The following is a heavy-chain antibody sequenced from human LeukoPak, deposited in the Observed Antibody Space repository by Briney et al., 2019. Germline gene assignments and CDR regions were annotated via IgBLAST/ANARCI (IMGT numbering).Heavy chain of an antibody. CDR3: ARHSIIGGTEYAFDI. J-gene: IGHJ3*02. Sequence: SETLSLTCTVSGGSISSSSYYWGWIRQPPGKGLEWIGSIYYSGSAYYNPSLKSRLTISVDTSKNQFSLRLSSVTAADTAVYYCARHSIIGGTEYAFDIWGQGTMVTVSS. CDR2: IYYSGSA. V-gene: IGHV4-39*01. CDR1: GGSISSSSYY. D-gene: IGHD2-15*01.